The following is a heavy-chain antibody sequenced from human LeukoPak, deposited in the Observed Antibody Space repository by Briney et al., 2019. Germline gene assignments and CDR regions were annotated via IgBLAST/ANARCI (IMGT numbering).Heavy chain of an antibody. J-gene: IGHJ3*02. V-gene: IGHV1-24*01. Sequence: SVKVSCKVSGYTLTELSMHWVRQAPGKGLEWMGGFDPEDGETIYAQKFQGRVTMTEDTSTDTAYMELSSLRSEDTAVYYCARALVGGGYLDDAFDIWGQGTMVTVSS. CDR2: FDPEDGET. CDR1: GYTLTELS. CDR3: ARALVGGGYLDDAFDI. D-gene: IGHD2-21*01.